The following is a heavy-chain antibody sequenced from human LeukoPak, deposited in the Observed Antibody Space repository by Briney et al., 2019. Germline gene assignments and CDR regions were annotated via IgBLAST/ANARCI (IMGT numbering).Heavy chain of an antibody. Sequence: SETLSLTCTVSGGSISSYYWSWIRQPPGKGLEWIGYIYYSGSTNYNPSLKSRVTISVDTSKNQFSLKLSSVTAADTAVYYYARQGNYYDSSGSLDYWGQGTLVTVSS. J-gene: IGHJ4*02. D-gene: IGHD3-22*01. CDR1: GGSISSYY. V-gene: IGHV4-59*08. CDR3: ARQGNYYDSSGSLDY. CDR2: IYYSGST.